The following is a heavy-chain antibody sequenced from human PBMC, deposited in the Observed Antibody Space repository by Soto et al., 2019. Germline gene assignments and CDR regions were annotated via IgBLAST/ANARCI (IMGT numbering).Heavy chain of an antibody. J-gene: IGHJ4*02. CDR1: GGTFSNYA. Sequence: QVQLVQSGAEVKKPGSSVKVSCKASGGTFSNYAISWVRQPPGQGLEWMGGIIPIFGTPNYAQKFQGRVTITADKSTSTAYMEVRNLRSDDTAVYYCARGWETVGSTTPFAYWGQGTLVTVSS. V-gene: IGHV1-69*06. CDR3: ARGWETVGSTTPFAY. D-gene: IGHD1-26*01. CDR2: IIPIFGTP.